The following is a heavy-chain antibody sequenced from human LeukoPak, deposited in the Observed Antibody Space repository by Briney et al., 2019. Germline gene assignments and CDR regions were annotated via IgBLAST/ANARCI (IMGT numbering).Heavy chain of an antibody. D-gene: IGHD6-19*01. CDR2: ISYDGSNK. J-gene: IGHJ4*02. Sequence: GGSLRLSCAASGFTFSSYGMHWVRQAPGRGLEWVAVISYDGSNKYYADSVKGRFTISRDNSKNTLYLQMNSLRAEDTAVYYCARDLPFGSGWYYFDYWGQGTLVTVSS. CDR3: ARDLPFGSGWYYFDY. V-gene: IGHV3-30*03. CDR1: GFTFSSYG.